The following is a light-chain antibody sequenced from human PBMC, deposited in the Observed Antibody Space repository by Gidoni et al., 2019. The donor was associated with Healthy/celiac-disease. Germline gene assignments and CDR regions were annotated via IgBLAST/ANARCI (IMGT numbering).Light chain of an antibody. Sequence: DIVMTRSPLSMPVTPGEPASISCRSSQSLLHSNGYNYLDWYLQKPGQSPQLLIYLGSNRASGVPDRFSGSGSGTDFTLKISRVEAEDVGVYYCMQALQGYTFGQGTKLEIK. CDR3: MQALQGYT. CDR1: QSLLHSNGYNY. V-gene: IGKV2-28*01. CDR2: LGS. J-gene: IGKJ2*01.